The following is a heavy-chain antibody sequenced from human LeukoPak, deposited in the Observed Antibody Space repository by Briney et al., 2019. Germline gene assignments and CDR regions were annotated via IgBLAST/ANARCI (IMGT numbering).Heavy chain of an antibody. D-gene: IGHD3-10*01. CDR3: ARGRTTMVRGVIINPFDY. J-gene: IGHJ4*02. Sequence: SETLSLTCAVYGGSFSGYHWSWIRQPPGKGLEWIGEINHSGSTNYNPSLKSRVTMSVDTSKNQFSLKLSSVTAADTAVYYCARGRTTMVRGVIINPFDYWGQGTLVTVSS. V-gene: IGHV4-34*01. CDR1: GGSFSGYH. CDR2: INHSGST.